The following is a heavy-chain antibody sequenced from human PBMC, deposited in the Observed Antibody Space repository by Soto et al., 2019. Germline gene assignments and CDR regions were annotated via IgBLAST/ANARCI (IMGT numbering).Heavy chain of an antibody. CDR2: ISAYNGNT. J-gene: IGHJ4*02. D-gene: IGHD3-10*01. CDR3: ARDYYGSGSYYLYVY. V-gene: IGHV1-18*01. CDR1: GYTFTSYG. Sequence: ASVKVSCKASGYTFTSYGISWVRQAPGQGLEWMGWISAYNGNTNYAQKLQGRVTMTTDTSTSTAYMELRSLRSDDTAVYYCARDYYGSGSYYLYVYWGQGTLVTVSS.